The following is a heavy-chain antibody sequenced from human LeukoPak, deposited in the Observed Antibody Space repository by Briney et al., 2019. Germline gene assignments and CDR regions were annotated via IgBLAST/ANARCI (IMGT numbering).Heavy chain of an antibody. CDR1: GFTFSSYA. V-gene: IGHV3-21*06. Sequence: GGSLRLSCAASGFTFSSYAMNWVRQAPGKGLEWVSSISGRSDDIYYADSVKGRFTISRDNAKNSVFLQMNNLRVEDTGIYYCARRGYHDSSGYDYWGQGTPVTVSS. J-gene: IGHJ4*02. D-gene: IGHD3-22*01. CDR3: ARRGYHDSSGYDY. CDR2: ISGRSDDI.